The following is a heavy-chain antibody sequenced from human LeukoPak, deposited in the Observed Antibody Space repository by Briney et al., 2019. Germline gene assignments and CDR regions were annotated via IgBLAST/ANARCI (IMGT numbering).Heavy chain of an antibody. CDR2: ISGSGNSA. D-gene: IGHD3-22*01. J-gene: IGHJ4*02. CDR3: AKASGSTGYYYFDS. V-gene: IGHV3-23*01. CDR1: GFTFSNYA. Sequence: PGGSLRLSCAASGFTFSNYAMGWVRQTPGKGLEWVSAISGSGNSAYYADSVKGRFTISRDTSKNTLFLQIDSLRAEDTAVYYCAKASGSTGYYYFDSWGQGTLVTVSS.